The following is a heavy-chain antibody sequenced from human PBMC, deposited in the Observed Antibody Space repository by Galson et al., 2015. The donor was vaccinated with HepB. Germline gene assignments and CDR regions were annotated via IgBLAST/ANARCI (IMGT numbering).Heavy chain of an antibody. Sequence: SVKVSCKASGGTLRSYGVGWVRQAPGQGLEWMGAIVPIFNRPTYAQRFQDRVKIFADESTNIVFMELSGLRSDDTAVYYCARDIRRGDLDSSGFYYGDDAFDIWGQGTTVTVSS. D-gene: IGHD3-22*01. J-gene: IGHJ3*02. CDR1: GGTLRSYG. CDR3: ARDIRRGDLDSSGFYYGDDAFDI. CDR2: IVPIFNRP. V-gene: IGHV1-69*13.